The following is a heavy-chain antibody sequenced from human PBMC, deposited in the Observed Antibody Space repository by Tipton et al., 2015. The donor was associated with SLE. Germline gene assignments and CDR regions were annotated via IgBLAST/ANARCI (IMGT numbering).Heavy chain of an antibody. CDR1: GFTFSSYA. CDR3: AKWGDGYSFDY. Sequence: SLRLSCAASGFTFSSYAMSLVRQAPGKGLEWVSAISGSGGSSGGSTYYADSVKGRFTMYRDNSKNTLHLQVNSLRAEDTAIYYCAKWGDGYSFDYWGQGTLVTVSS. V-gene: IGHV3-23*01. D-gene: IGHD5-24*01. J-gene: IGHJ4*02. CDR2: ISGSGGSSGGST.